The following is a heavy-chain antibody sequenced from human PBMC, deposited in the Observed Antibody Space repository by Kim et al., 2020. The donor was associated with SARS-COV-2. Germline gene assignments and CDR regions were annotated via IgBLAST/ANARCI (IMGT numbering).Heavy chain of an antibody. Sequence: GGSLRLSCAASEFTFSSYAMSWVRQAPGKGLEWVSSISGSGDNTYSADSVKGRATISRDNAESTLLLQMNRMRAEDAAVDDCAKGDCVSSRYYTADSWGRGTLVTVSS. CDR2: ISGSGDNT. D-gene: IGHD3-3*01. V-gene: IGHV3-23*01. CDR3: AKGDCVSSRYYTADS. CDR1: EFTFSSYA. J-gene: IGHJ4*02.